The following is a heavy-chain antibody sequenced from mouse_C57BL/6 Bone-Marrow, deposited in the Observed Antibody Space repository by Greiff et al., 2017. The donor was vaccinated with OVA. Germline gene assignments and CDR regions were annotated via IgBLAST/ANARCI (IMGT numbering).Heavy chain of an antibody. J-gene: IGHJ2*01. CDR2: IHPNSGST. V-gene: IGHV1-64*01. D-gene: IGHD1-1*01. Sequence: QVQLQQPGAELVKPGASVKLSCKASGYTFTSYWMHWVKQRPGQGLEWIVMIHPNSGSTNYNEKFKSKATLTVDKSSSTAYMQLSSLTSEDSAVYYCARENYSYYFDYWGQGTTRTVSS. CDR3: ARENYSYYFDY. CDR1: GYTFTSYW.